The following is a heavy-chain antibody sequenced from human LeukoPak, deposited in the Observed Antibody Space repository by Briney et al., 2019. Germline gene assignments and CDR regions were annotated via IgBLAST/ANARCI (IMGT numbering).Heavy chain of an antibody. CDR3: AKSPQGSYDSSAYYYTYYFDY. D-gene: IGHD3-22*01. Sequence: PGGSLRLSCAASGFAFSSHAMSWVRQAPGKGLEWVSAISGGGETTWYADSVKGRFIMSRDNSRNMLHLQMNSLRAEDTAVYYCAKSPQGSYDSSAYYYTYYFDYWGQGTLVTVSS. V-gene: IGHV3-23*01. CDR2: ISGGGETT. J-gene: IGHJ4*02. CDR1: GFAFSSHA.